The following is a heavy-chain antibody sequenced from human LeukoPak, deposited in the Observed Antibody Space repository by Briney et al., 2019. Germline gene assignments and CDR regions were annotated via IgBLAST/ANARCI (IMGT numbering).Heavy chain of an antibody. Sequence: SETLSLTCTVSGGSISSYYWSWIRQPPGRGLEWIGYIYYSGSTNYNPSLKSRVTISVDTSKNQFFLKLSSVTAADTAVYYCARHGDTAMVAEYYFDYWGQGTLVTVSS. CDR1: GGSISSYY. CDR2: IYYSGST. CDR3: ARHGDTAMVAEYYFDY. V-gene: IGHV4-59*08. J-gene: IGHJ4*02. D-gene: IGHD5-18*01.